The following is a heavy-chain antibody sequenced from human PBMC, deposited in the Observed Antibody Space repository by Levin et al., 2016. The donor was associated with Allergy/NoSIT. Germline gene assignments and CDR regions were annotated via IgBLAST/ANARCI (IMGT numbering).Heavy chain of an antibody. D-gene: IGHD3-10*01. Sequence: WIRQPPGKGLEWVSAISSSGDITYYADSVKGRFTISRDNAKNSLYLQMNSLRAEDTAVYYCARGVWGSAPFDYWGQGTLVTVSS. CDR2: ISSSGDIT. J-gene: IGHJ4*02. CDR3: ARGVWGSAPFDY. V-gene: IGHV3-11*01.